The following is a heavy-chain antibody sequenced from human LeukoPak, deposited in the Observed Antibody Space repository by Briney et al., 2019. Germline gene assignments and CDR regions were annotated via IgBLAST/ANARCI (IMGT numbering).Heavy chain of an antibody. J-gene: IGHJ6*03. CDR1: GGSFSGYY. CDR3: ARGGPPGYYYDYYMDV. Sequence: SETLSLTCAVYGGSFSGYYWSWIRQPPGKGLEWIGEINHSGSTNYNPSLKSRVTISVDTSKNQFSLKLSSVTAADTAVYYCARGGPPGYYYDYYMDVWGKGTTVTISS. CDR2: INHSGST. V-gene: IGHV4-34*01.